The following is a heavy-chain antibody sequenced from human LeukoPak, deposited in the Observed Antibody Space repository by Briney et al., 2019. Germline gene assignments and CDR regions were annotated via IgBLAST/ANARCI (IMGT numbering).Heavy chain of an antibody. CDR2: MNPNSGNT. CDR3: TRGPSCMTLTCPYYLDV. J-gene: IGHJ6*03. D-gene: IGHD3/OR15-3a*01. CDR1: GYIFTNYD. V-gene: IGHV1-8*03. Sequence: ASVKVSCKASGYIFTNYDINWVRQATGQGLEWMGWMNPNSGNTGYAQKFQGRVTITRNISISTAYMELSGLRSEDTAVYYFTRGPSCMTLTCPYYLDVWGKGATVTVSS.